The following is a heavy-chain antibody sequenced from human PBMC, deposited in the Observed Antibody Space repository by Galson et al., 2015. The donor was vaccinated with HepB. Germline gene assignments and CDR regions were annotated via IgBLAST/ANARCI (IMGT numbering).Heavy chain of an antibody. V-gene: IGHV3-9*01. Sequence: SLRLSCAASGFTFDDYAMHWVRQAPGKGLEWVSGISWNSGGVGYADSVKGRFTISRDNAKNSLYLQMNSLRAEDTALYYCAKPKGRGQEIQDFDYWGQGTLVTVSS. CDR2: ISWNSGGV. D-gene: IGHD3-10*01. CDR1: GFTFDDYA. J-gene: IGHJ4*02. CDR3: AKPKGRGQEIQDFDY.